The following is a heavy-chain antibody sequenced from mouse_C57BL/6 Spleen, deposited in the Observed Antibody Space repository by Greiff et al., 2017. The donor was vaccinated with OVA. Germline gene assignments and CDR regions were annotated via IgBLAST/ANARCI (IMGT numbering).Heavy chain of an antibody. CDR2: ISYDGSN. D-gene: IGHD1-1*01. CDR3: ARGYYGGEAWFAY. V-gene: IGHV3-6*01. Sequence: EVKLEESGPGLVKPSQSLSLTCSVTGYSITSGYYWNWIRQFPGNKLEWMGYISYDGSNNYNPSLKNRISITRDTSKNQFFLKLNSVTTEDTATYYCARGYYGGEAWFAYWGQGTLVTVSA. J-gene: IGHJ3*01. CDR1: GYSITSGYY.